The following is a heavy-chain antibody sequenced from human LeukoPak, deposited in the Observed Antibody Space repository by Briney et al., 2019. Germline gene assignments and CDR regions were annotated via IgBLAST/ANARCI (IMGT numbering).Heavy chain of an antibody. D-gene: IGHD2-15*01. Sequence: PSETLSLTCTLSGGSISSYYWSWIRQPPGKGLKWIGYIYYSGSTNYNPSLKSRVTISVDTSKNQFSLKLSSVTAADTAVYYCARAGFEGYCSGGSCYSVWFDTWGQGTLVTVYS. CDR3: ARAGFEGYCSGGSCYSVWFDT. J-gene: IGHJ5*02. CDR2: IYYSGST. CDR1: GGSISSYY. V-gene: IGHV4-59*01.